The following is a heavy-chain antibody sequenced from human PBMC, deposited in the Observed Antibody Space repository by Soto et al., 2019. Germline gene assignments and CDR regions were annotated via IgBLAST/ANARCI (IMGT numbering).Heavy chain of an antibody. Sequence: SETLSLTCTVSGGSISSYHWSWIRQPPGKGLEWIGYIYYSGNTNYNPSLKSRVTISEDTSKNQFSLRAEDTAVYYCAKRYYYDSSGPFDYWGQGTLVTVSS. V-gene: IGHV4-59*12. CDR1: GGSISSYH. CDR3: AKRYYYDSSGPFDY. J-gene: IGHJ4*02. D-gene: IGHD3-22*01. CDR2: IYYSGNT.